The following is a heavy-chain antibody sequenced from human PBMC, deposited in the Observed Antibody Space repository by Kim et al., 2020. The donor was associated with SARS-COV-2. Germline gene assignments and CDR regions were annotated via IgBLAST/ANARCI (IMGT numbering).Heavy chain of an antibody. J-gene: IGHJ4*02. CDR1: GYTFTSYA. D-gene: IGHD6-19*01. CDR2: INAGNGNT. Sequence: ASVKVSCKASGYTFTSYAMHWVRQAPGQRLEWMGWINAGNGNTKYSQKFQGRVTITRDTSASTAYMELSSLRSEDTAVYYCARGYSSGPNGFDYWGQGTLVTVSS. CDR3: ARGYSSGPNGFDY. V-gene: IGHV1-3*01.